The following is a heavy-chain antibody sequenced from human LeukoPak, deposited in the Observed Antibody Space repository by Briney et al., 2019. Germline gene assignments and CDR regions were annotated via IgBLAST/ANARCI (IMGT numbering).Heavy chain of an antibody. CDR2: ISINRGNT. V-gene: IGHV1-18*01. D-gene: IGHD6-19*01. CDR1: GYTSTNYG. Sequence: ASVKVSCKASGYTSTNYGISWVRQAPGQGLEWMGWISINRGNTNYAQKFQGRVSMTTDTSTSTAYMELRGLRSDDTAMYYCARDVGITVADSFDPWGQGTLVTVSS. J-gene: IGHJ5*02. CDR3: ARDVGITVADSFDP.